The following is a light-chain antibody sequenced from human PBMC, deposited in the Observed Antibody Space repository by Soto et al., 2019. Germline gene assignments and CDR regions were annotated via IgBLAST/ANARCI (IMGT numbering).Light chain of an antibody. CDR2: SDD. CDR3: ATWDDSLNGYV. J-gene: IGLJ1*01. CDR1: SSNIGSNT. Sequence: QSVLTQPPAASGTPGQRGTISCSGSSSNIGSNTVNWYQQLPGTAPNLLIYSDDQRPSGVRDRFSGSRSGTSASLAISGLQSEDEADYYCATWDDSLNGYVFGTGTKVTVL. V-gene: IGLV1-44*01.